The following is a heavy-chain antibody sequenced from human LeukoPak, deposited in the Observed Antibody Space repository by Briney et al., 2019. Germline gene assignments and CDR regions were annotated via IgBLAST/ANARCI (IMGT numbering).Heavy chain of an antibody. D-gene: IGHD3-22*01. CDR2: IIPILAIA. Sequence: ASVKVSCKASGYTFTSYAMHWVRQAPGQRLEWMGRIIPILAIANYAQKFQGRVTITADKSTSTAYMELSSLRSEDTAVYYCARNYYDSSGYYYVVSPFDYWGQGTLVTVSS. CDR1: GYTFTSYA. CDR3: ARNYYDSSGYYYVVSPFDY. V-gene: IGHV1-69*04. J-gene: IGHJ4*02.